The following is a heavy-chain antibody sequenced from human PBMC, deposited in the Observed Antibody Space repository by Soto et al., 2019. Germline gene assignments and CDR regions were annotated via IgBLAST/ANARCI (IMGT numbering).Heavy chain of an antibody. J-gene: IGHJ5*02. CDR2: INHSGST. D-gene: IGHD4-17*01. CDR1: GGSFSGYY. Sequence: SETLSLTCAVYGGSFSGYYWSWIRQPPGKGLEWIGEINHSGSTNYNPSLKSRVTISVDTSKNQFSLKLSSVTTADTAVYYCARGLDYGDMLRYLRVGWFDPWGQGTLVTVSS. CDR3: ARGLDYGDMLRYLRVGWFDP. V-gene: IGHV4-34*01.